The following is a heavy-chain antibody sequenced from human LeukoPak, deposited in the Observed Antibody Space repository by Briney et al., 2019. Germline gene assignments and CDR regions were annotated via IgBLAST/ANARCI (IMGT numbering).Heavy chain of an antibody. CDR3: ARSAAAGFSYYSYYLGV. V-gene: IGHV3-74*01. Sequence: GGSLRLSCAASGFTFSSYWIHWVRHAPGKGLVWVSRINSDGSSTTYADSVKGRFTISRDNAKNTLYLQMNSLRAEDTAVYYCARSAAAGFSYYSYYLGVWGKGTTVTIFS. CDR1: GFTFSSYW. CDR2: INSDGSST. D-gene: IGHD6-13*01. J-gene: IGHJ6*03.